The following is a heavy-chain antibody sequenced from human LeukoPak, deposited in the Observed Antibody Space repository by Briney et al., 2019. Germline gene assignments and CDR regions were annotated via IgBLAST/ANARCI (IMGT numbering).Heavy chain of an antibody. J-gene: IGHJ1*01. CDR2: ISAYNGNT. CDR1: GYTFTSYG. V-gene: IGHV1-18*01. CDR3: ARSPRIAAAGQH. Sequence: ASVKVSCKASGYTFTSYGISWVRQAPGQGLEWMGWISAYNGNTNYAQKLKGRVTKTTDTSTSTAYMELRSLRSDDTAVYYCARSPRIAAAGQHWGQGPLVTVSS. D-gene: IGHD6-13*01.